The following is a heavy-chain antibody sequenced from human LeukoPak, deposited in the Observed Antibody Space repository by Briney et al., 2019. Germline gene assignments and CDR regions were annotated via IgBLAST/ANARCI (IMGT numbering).Heavy chain of an antibody. J-gene: IGHJ3*01. Sequence: PGGSLRLSCVAYGFTITSNYMSWVRQDPGKGLEWVSVIYSGGTIFYADSVQGRFTISRDSSKNTLILQMSSLRAEDTAVYYCARAVASGWYGAFDVWGQGTMLTVSS. CDR2: IYSGGTI. V-gene: IGHV3-53*01. D-gene: IGHD6-19*01. CDR1: GFTITSNY. CDR3: ARAVASGWYGAFDV.